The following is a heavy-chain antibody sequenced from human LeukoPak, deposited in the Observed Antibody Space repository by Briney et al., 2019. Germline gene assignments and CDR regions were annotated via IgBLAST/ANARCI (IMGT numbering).Heavy chain of an antibody. CDR1: GGSISTGGYY. CDR3: ARDRGGYGSYYYMDV. Sequence: PSQTLSHTCVVSGGSISTGGYYWTWIRQPPGQDLEWIGSINHSGSTYYNPSPKSRVTMSLDRSKNQFSLNLSSVTAADTAVYYCARDRGGYGSYYYMDVWGKGTTVTVSS. CDR2: INHSGST. V-gene: IGHV4-30-2*01. D-gene: IGHD3-10*01. J-gene: IGHJ6*03.